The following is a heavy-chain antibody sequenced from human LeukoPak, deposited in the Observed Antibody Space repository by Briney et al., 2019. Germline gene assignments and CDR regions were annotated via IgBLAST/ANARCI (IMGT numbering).Heavy chain of an antibody. CDR1: GGSISSYY. V-gene: IGHV4-4*07. CDR2: IYTSGNT. CDR3: ARGYSTGPYWYFDL. J-gene: IGHJ2*01. Sequence: SETLSLTCTVSGGSISSYYWSWVRQPAGKGLEWIGRIYTSGNTNYNPSLKSRVTISVDTSKNQFSLKLSSVTAADTAVYYCARGYSTGPYWYFDLWGRGTLVTVSS. D-gene: IGHD6-25*01.